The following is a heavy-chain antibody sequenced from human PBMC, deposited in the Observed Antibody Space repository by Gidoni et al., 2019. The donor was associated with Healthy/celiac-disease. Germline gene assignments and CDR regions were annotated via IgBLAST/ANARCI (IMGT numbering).Heavy chain of an antibody. CDR1: GGTFSSYA. CDR2: SIPIFGKS. Sequence: QVQLVQSGAEVKKPGSSVKVSCKASGGTFSSYAISWVRQAPGKGREWMGGSIPIFGKSNYAQKFQGRVTITADKSTSTAYMELSSLRSEDTAVYYCARIAAAGTGRYFDYWGQGTLVTVSS. D-gene: IGHD6-13*01. V-gene: IGHV1-69*06. J-gene: IGHJ4*02. CDR3: ARIAAAGTGRYFDY.